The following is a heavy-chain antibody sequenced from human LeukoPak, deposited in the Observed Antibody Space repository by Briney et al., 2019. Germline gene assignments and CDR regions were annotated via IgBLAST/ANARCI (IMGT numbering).Heavy chain of an antibody. Sequence: GGSLRLSCTASGFTFGDYAMSWVRQAPGKGLEWVGFIRSKAYGGTTEYAASVKGRFTISRDDSKSIAYLQMNSLKTEDTAVYYCTRDEFFTMVRGVIISGNWFDPWGQGTLVTVSS. J-gene: IGHJ5*02. D-gene: IGHD3-10*01. V-gene: IGHV3-49*04. CDR1: GFTFGDYA. CDR3: TRDEFFTMVRGVIISGNWFDP. CDR2: IRSKAYGGTT.